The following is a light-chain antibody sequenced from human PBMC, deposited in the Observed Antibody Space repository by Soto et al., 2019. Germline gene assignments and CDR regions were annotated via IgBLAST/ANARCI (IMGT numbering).Light chain of an antibody. J-gene: IGKJ5*01. CDR2: GAS. CDR3: QQYGSSPPNT. Sequence: EVMMTQSAATLSVSPGERATLSCRASESVSSNLAWYQQKPGQAPRLLIYGASSRATGIPDRFSGSGSGTDFTLTISRLEPEDFAVYYCQQYGSSPPNTFGQGTRL. V-gene: IGKV3-20*01. CDR1: ESVSSN.